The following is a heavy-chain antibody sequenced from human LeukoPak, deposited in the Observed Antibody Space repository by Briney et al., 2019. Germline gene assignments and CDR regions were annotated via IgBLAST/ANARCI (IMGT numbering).Heavy chain of an antibody. D-gene: IGHD3-10*01. CDR1: GFTFSSYW. Sequence: GGSLRLSCAASGFTFSSYWMSWVRQAPGKGLEWVANIKQDGSEKYSVDSVKGRFTISRDNAKNSLYLQMNSLRAEDTAVYYCGREARFRAYFDLWGRGTLVTVSS. V-gene: IGHV3-7*01. CDR2: IKQDGSEK. J-gene: IGHJ2*01. CDR3: GREARFRAYFDL.